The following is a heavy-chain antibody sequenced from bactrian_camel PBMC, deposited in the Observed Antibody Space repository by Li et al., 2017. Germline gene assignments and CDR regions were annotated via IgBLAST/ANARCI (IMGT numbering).Heavy chain of an antibody. D-gene: IGHD2*01. CDR2: IHRDGST. CDR3: TPVLILKDGYCYKADNY. Sequence: VQLVESGAGSVEAGGSLRLSCTMSGYTESVNVMGWWRQAPGKEREGVASIHRDGSTSYADSAEGRFTIFSDNAQDALYLQMNSLEPDDTAIYYCTPVLILKDGYCYKADNYWGQGTQVTVS. CDR1: GYTESVNV. V-gene: IGHV3S53*01. J-gene: IGHJ4*01.